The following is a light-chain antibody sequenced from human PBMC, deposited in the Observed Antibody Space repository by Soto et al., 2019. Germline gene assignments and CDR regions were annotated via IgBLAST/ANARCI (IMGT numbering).Light chain of an antibody. J-gene: IGKJ3*01. CDR3: QQYNNRLLT. CDR2: GAS. V-gene: IGKV3D-15*01. Sequence: EIVMTQSPATLSVSPGERATLSCRASQSVSSNLAWYQQKPGQAPRLLIYGASTRATGIPARFSGSGSGTEFTLTISSLQSEDFAVYYCQQYNNRLLTFGPGTKVDIK. CDR1: QSVSSN.